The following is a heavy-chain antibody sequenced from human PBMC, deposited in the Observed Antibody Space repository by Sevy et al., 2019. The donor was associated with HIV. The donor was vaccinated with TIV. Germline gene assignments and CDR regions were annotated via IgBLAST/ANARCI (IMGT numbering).Heavy chain of an antibody. V-gene: IGHV1-8*01. CDR1: GYTITSYD. J-gene: IGHJ4*02. D-gene: IGHD6-6*01. CDR2: MNPNSGNT. Sequence: ASVKVSCKASGYTITSYDINWVRQATGQGLEWMGWMNPNSGNTGYAQKFQGRVTMTRNTSKSTAYMELSSLRSEDTAVYYCARGHLYSSSYINYWGQGTLVTVSS. CDR3: ARGHLYSSSYINY.